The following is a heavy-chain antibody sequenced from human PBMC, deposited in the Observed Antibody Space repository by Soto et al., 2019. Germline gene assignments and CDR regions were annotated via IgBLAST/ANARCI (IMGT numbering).Heavy chain of an antibody. CDR2: IYYSGST. Sequence: PSETLSLTCTVSGGSVSSGSYYWSWIRQPPGKGLEWIGYIYYSGSTNYNPSLKSRVTISVDTSKNQSSLKLSSVTAADTAVYYCARDSGVVRYYYYYGMDVWGQGTTVTVSS. CDR3: ARDSGVVRYYYYYGMDV. CDR1: GGSVSSGSYY. D-gene: IGHD3-3*01. J-gene: IGHJ6*02. V-gene: IGHV4-61*01.